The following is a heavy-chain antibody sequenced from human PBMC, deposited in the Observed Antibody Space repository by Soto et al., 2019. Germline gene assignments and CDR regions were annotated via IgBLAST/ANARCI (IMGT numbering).Heavy chain of an antibody. Sequence: GSLRLSCAASGFTFSSYAMHWVRQAPGKGLEWVAVISYDGSNKYYADSVKGRFTISRDNSKNTLYLQMNSLRAEDTAVYYCARGIRPNDAFDIWGQGTMVTVSS. D-gene: IGHD2-15*01. CDR1: GFTFSSYA. CDR3: ARGIRPNDAFDI. V-gene: IGHV3-30*04. J-gene: IGHJ3*02. CDR2: ISYDGSNK.